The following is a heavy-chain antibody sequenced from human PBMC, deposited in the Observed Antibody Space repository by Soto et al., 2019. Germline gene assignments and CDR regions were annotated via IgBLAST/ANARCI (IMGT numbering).Heavy chain of an antibody. CDR3: AKAGGSYDYFDY. J-gene: IGHJ4*02. V-gene: IGHV3-66*01. Sequence: EVQLVESGGGLVQPGGSLRLSCAASGFTVSSNYMSWVRQAPGKGLEWVSIFHSDGSTFYADSVKGRFIIFRDNSKNTLYRQMNSLRAEDTALYYCAKAGGSYDYFDYWGQGTLVTVSS. D-gene: IGHD1-26*01. CDR1: GFTVSSNY. CDR2: FHSDGST.